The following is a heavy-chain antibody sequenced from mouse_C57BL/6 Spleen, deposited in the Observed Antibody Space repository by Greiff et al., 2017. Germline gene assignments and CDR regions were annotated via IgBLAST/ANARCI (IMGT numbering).Heavy chain of an antibody. CDR1: GFTFSSYG. CDR3: ARHLNYYGSRDWYFYV. V-gene: IGHV5-6*01. CDR2: ISSGGSYT. J-gene: IGHJ1*03. Sequence: EVKLVESGGDLVKPGGSLKLSCAASGFTFSSYGMSWVRQTPDKRLEWVATISSGGSYTYYPDSVKGRFTISRDNAKNTLYLQMSSLKSEDTAMYYCARHLNYYGSRDWYFYVGGTGTTVTVSS. D-gene: IGHD1-1*01.